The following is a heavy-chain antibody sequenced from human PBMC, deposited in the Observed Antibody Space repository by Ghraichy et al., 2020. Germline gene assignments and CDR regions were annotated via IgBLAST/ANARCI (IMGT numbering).Heavy chain of an antibody. Sequence: SETLSLTCTVSGAYISSNNYYWGWIRQPPGKGLEWIGSIFYSGSTHYNPSLQSRVTMSVNTSKNQLSLNLSSVTAADTAVYYCVRLREVVQWLSPSLMDGWGQGTTVTVSS. J-gene: IGHJ6*02. D-gene: IGHD3-22*01. CDR1: GAYISSNNYY. CDR2: IFYSGST. CDR3: VRLREVVQWLSPSLMDG. V-gene: IGHV4-39*01.